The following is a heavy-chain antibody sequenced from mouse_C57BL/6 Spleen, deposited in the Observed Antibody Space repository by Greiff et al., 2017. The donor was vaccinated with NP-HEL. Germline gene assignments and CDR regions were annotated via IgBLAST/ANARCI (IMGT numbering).Heavy chain of an antibody. V-gene: IGHV7-3*01. Sequence: EVKLMESGGGLVQPGGSLSLSCAASGFTFTDYYMSWVRQPPGKALEWLGFIRNKANGYTTEYSASVKGRFTISRDNSQSILYLQMNALRAEDSATYYCARSYGIFYAMDYWGQGTSVTVSS. CDR3: ARSYGIFYAMDY. J-gene: IGHJ4*01. CDR2: IRNKANGYTT. CDR1: GFTFTDYY. D-gene: IGHD2-1*01.